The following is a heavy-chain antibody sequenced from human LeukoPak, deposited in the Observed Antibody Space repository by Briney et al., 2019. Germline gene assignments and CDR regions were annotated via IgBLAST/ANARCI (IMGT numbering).Heavy chain of an antibody. CDR2: IYSGGST. V-gene: IGHV3-53*01. J-gene: IGHJ6*04. CDR1: GFTVSSNY. CDR3: ARTSVYYYYGMDV. Sequence: GGSLRLSCAASGFTVSSNYMSWVRQAPGKGLEWVSVIYSGGSTYYADSVKGRFTISRDNSKNTLYLQMNSLRAEDTAVYYCARTSVYYYYGMDVWGKGTTVTVSS.